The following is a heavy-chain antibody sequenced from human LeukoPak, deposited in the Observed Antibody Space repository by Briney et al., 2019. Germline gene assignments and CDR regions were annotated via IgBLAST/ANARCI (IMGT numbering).Heavy chain of an antibody. J-gene: IGHJ4*02. CDR3: ASTFVAAADNDY. CDR1: GFTFDDYG. Sequence: PGGSLRLSCAASGFTFDDYGMSWVRQAPGKGLEWVSGINWNGGSTGYADSVKGRFTISRDNAKNSLYLQMNSLRAEDTAVYYCASTFVAAADNDYWGQGTLVTVSS. V-gene: IGHV3-20*04. D-gene: IGHD6-13*01. CDR2: INWNGGST.